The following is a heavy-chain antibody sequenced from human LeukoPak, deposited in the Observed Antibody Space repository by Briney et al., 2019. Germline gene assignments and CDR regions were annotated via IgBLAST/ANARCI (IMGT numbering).Heavy chain of an antibody. CDR3: ARLRAGWFDP. D-gene: IGHD6-19*01. V-gene: IGHV4-59*08. J-gene: IGHJ5*02. CDR1: GASISSYY. CDR2: ILYSGST. Sequence: PSETLSLTCTVSGASISSYYWSWIRQPPGKGLEWIGYILYSGSTNYNPSLTSRVTISVDTPENQISLKLRSVTAADTAVYYCARLRAGWFDPWGQGTLVTVSS.